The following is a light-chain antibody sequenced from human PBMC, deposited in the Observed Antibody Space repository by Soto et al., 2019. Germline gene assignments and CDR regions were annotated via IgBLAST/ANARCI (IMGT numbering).Light chain of an antibody. CDR3: QQYGSSPPYT. Sequence: EIVLTQSPGTLSLSPGERANLPCRASPSVSSSYFAWYQQKPGQAPRLLIYGASSRATGIPDRFSGSGSGTDFTLTISRLEPEDFAVYYCQQYGSSPPYTFGQGTRLEIK. V-gene: IGKV3-20*01. CDR2: GAS. CDR1: PSVSSSY. J-gene: IGKJ5*01.